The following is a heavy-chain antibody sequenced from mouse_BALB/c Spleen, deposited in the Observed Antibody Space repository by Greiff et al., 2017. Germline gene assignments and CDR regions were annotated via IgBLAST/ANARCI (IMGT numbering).Heavy chain of an antibody. V-gene: IGHV3-2*02. Sequence: EVKLLESGPGLVKPSQSLSLTCTVTGYSITSDYAWNWIRQFPGNKLEWMGYISYSGSTSYNPSLKSRISITRDTSKNQFFLQLNSVTTEDTATYYCARTGRDWYFDVWGAGTTVTVSS. CDR1: GYSITSDYA. D-gene: IGHD3-3*01. CDR2: ISYSGST. CDR3: ARTGRDWYFDV. J-gene: IGHJ1*01.